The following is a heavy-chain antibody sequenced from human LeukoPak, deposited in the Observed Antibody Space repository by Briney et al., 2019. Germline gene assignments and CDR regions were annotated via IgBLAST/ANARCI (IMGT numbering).Heavy chain of an antibody. J-gene: IGHJ4*02. CDR2: IKQDGSEK. CDR3: ARVKEEQWLGSILTDY. CDR1: GFTFSSYW. Sequence: GGSLRLSCAASGFTFSSYWMSWVRQAPGKGLEWVANIKQDGSEKYYVDSVKGRFTISRDNAKNSLYLQMNSLRAEDTAVYYCARVKEEQWLGSILTDYWGQGTLVTVSS. V-gene: IGHV3-7*03. D-gene: IGHD6-19*01.